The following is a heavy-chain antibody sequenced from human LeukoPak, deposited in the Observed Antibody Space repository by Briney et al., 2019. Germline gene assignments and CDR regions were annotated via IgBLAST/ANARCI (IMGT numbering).Heavy chain of an antibody. J-gene: IGHJ4*02. CDR3: VRDIGQLRSDY. CDR1: GYSISRNYF. D-gene: IGHD2-2*01. V-gene: IGHV4-38-2*02. Sequence: SETLSLTCAVSGYSISRNYFWGWIRPPPGKGREGIGTISDSGSTFYKQTLKTRSTISLATSKNQFSLKMNSVTAADTAVYYCVRDIGQLRSDYWGQGTLVTVSS. CDR2: ISDSGST.